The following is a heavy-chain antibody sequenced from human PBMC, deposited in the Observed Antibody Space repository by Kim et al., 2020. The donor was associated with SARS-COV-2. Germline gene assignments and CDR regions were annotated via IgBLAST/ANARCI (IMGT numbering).Heavy chain of an antibody. CDR2: IYHSGST. D-gene: IGHD4-17*01. V-gene: IGHV4-30-2*01. CDR3: ARALAYGGNSGFDY. CDR1: GGSISSGGYS. Sequence: SQTLSLTCAVSGGSISSGGYSWSWIRQPPGKGLEWIGYIYHSGSTYYNPSLKSRVTISVDRSKNQFSLKLSSVTAADTAVYYCARALAYGGNSGFDYWGQGTLVTVSS. J-gene: IGHJ4*02.